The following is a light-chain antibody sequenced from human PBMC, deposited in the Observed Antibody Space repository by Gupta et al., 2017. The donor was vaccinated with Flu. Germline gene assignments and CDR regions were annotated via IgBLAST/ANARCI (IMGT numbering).Light chain of an antibody. CDR1: IANIGGNY. J-gene: IGLJ3*02. CDR2: DNN. V-gene: IGLV1-47*02. Sequence: SIANIGGNYVFWYQQLPRTAPKLLIYDNNQRPSGVPDRFSGSKSGASASLAISGLQSGEEADYYCASWDDIYIGPVFGGGTKLTVL. CDR3: ASWDDIYIGPV.